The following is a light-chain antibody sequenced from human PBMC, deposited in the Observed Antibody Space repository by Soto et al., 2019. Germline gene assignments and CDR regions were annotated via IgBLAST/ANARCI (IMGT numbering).Light chain of an antibody. CDR2: RNN. CDR3: AAWDDSLSGLVV. Sequence: QSVLTQPPSASGTPGQRVTISCSGSSPNIGSNYVYWYQQLPGTAPKLLIYRNNQRPSGVPDRFSGSKSGTSASLAISGLRSEDEADYYCAAWDDSLSGLVVFGGGTKLTVL. CDR1: SPNIGSNY. J-gene: IGLJ2*01. V-gene: IGLV1-47*01.